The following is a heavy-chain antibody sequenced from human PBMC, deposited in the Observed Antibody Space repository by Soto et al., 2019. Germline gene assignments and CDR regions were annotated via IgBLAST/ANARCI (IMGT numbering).Heavy chain of an antibody. D-gene: IGHD1-26*01. CDR1: GFTFDDYT. V-gene: IGHV3-43*01. Sequence: VQLVESGGVVVQPGGSLRLSCAASGFTFDDYTMHWVRQAPGKGLEWVSLISWDGGSTYYADSVKGRFTISRDNSKNSLYLQMNSLRTEDTALYYCAKDAGGAYYYYGMDVWGQGTTVTVSS. J-gene: IGHJ6*02. CDR3: AKDAGGAYYYYGMDV. CDR2: ISWDGGST.